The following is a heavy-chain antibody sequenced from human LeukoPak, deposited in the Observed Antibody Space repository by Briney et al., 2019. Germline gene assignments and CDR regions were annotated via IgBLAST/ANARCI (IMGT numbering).Heavy chain of an antibody. D-gene: IGHD5-18*01. CDR3: AREEVQLWLRNLYYFDY. J-gene: IGHJ4*02. CDR1: GGTFSSHA. Sequence: SVKVSCKASGGTFSSHAISWVRQPPGQGLEWMGRIIPILGIANYAQKFQGRVTITADKSTSTAYMELSSLRSEDTAVYYCAREEVQLWLRNLYYFDYWGQGTLVTVSS. V-gene: IGHV1-69*04. CDR2: IIPILGIA.